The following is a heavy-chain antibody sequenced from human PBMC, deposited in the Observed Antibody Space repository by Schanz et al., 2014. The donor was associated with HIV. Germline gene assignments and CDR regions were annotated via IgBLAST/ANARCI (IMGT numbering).Heavy chain of an antibody. D-gene: IGHD1-26*01. CDR1: GFTFSSFG. Sequence: QVQLVESGGGVVQPGRSLRLSCAASGFTFSSFGMHWVRQAPGKGLEWVAVISSDGSEEYFADSVKGRFTISRDNSKNTLYLQMNSLRAEDTAVYYCAKIISGSPYYYYGLDVWGLGTTVTVSS. V-gene: IGHV3-30*18. CDR3: AKIISGSPYYYYGLDV. J-gene: IGHJ6*02. CDR2: ISSDGSEE.